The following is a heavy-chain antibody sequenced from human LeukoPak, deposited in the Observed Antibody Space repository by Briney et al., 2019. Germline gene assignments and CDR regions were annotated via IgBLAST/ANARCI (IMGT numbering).Heavy chain of an antibody. V-gene: IGHV3-9*01. CDR1: GFTFDDYA. CDR2: ISWNSGSI. CDR3: AKARYTTALDY. D-gene: IGHD4-17*01. J-gene: IGHJ4*02. Sequence: GGSLRLSCAASGFTFDDYAMHWVRQAQGKGLEWVSGISWNSGSIGYADSVKGRFTISRDNAKNSLYLQMNSLRAEDTALYYCAKARYTTALDYWGQGTLVTVSS.